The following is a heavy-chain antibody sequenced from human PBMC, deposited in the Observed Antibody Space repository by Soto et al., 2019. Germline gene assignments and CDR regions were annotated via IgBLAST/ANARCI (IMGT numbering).Heavy chain of an antibody. CDR3: VIVSPYCDRSGSPGV. D-gene: IGHD3-22*01. J-gene: IGHJ4*02. CDR2: ISWNSGSI. Sequence: TGGSLRLSGAASGCTFDDYARHRDRQAPGTGLEWVSGISWNSGSIGYADSVKGRFTICRDNAKNSLYLQMNSLRAEDTALYYCVIVSPYCDRSGSPGVGGLLTLVTV. V-gene: IGHV3-9*01. CDR1: GCTFDDYA.